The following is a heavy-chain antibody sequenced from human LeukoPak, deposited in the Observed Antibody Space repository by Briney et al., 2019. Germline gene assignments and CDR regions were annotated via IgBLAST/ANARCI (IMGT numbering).Heavy chain of an antibody. V-gene: IGHV1-69*05. CDR3: ASYDYGDYGPDY. CDR2: IIPIFGTA. CDR1: GGTFSSYA. J-gene: IGHJ4*02. Sequence: SVKVSCKASGGTFSSYAISWVRQAPGQGLEWMGGIIPIFGTANYAQKFQGRVTITTDESSSTAYMELSSLRSEDTAVYYCASYDYGDYGPDYWGQGTLVTVSS. D-gene: IGHD4-17*01.